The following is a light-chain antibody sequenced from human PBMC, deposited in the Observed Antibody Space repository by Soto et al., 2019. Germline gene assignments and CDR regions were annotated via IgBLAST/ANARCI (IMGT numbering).Light chain of an antibody. Sequence: QSVLTQPASVSGSPGQSITISCTGTSSDIGASNYVSWYQQHPSKAPKLMIYEVRNRPSGVSSRFSGSKFGNTASLTISGLQAEDEADYYCSSYTTTSTLVVFGGGTKVTVL. CDR3: SSYTTTSTLVV. V-gene: IGLV2-14*01. J-gene: IGLJ2*01. CDR1: SSDIGASNY. CDR2: EVR.